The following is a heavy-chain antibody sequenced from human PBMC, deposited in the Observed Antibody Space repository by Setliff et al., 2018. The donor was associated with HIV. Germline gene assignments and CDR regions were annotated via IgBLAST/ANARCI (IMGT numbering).Heavy chain of an antibody. V-gene: IGHV4-39*07. Sequence: PSETLSLTCTVSGGSISSSSYYWGWTRQPPGKGLGWIGSIYYSGSTYYNPSLKSRVTISVDTSKNQFSLKLSSVTAADTAVYYCARDQAAAGSLDWYFDLWGRGTLVTVSS. D-gene: IGHD6-13*01. CDR1: GGSISSSSYY. CDR2: IYYSGST. CDR3: ARDQAAAGSLDWYFDL. J-gene: IGHJ2*01.